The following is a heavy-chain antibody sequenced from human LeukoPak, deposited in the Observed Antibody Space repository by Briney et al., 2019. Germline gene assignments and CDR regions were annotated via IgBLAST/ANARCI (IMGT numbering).Heavy chain of an antibody. D-gene: IGHD6-13*01. CDR2: ISGSGGST. V-gene: IGHV3-23*01. J-gene: IGHJ4*02. Sequence: GGSLRLSCAASGFTFSSYAMSWVRQAPGKGLEWVSAISGSGGSTYYADSVKGRFTISRDNSKNTLYLQMNSLRAEDTAVYYFAKDLPLEQQLVRGFDYWGQGTLVTVSS. CDR1: GFTFSSYA. CDR3: AKDLPLEQQLVRGFDY.